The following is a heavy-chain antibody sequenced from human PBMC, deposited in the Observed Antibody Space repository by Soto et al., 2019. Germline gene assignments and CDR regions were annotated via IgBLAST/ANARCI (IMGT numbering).Heavy chain of an antibody. CDR2: ISYDSNNI. D-gene: IGHD4-17*01. V-gene: IGHV3-30-3*01. Sequence: PGGSLRLSCAASGFTFSAYAMHWVRQAPGKGLEWVALISYDSNNIQYGDSVKGRFTISRDNSKNTLYLEMNRLRAEDTAVYSCARGLYGGPEHWGQGALVTVSS. J-gene: IGHJ4*02. CDR1: GFTFSAYA. CDR3: ARGLYGGPEH.